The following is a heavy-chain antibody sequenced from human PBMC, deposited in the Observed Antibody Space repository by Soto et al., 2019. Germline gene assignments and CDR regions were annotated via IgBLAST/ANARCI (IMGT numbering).Heavy chain of an antibody. CDR2: ISSSGSTI. CDR1: GFTFSDYY. J-gene: IGHJ4*02. Sequence: QVQLVESGGGLVKPGGSLRLSCAASGFTFSDYYMSWIGQAPGKGLEWVSYISSSGSTIYYAGSVKGRFTISRDNAKNSLYLQMNSLRADDTAVYYCARAPEVPAAEYFDYWGQGTLVTVFS. CDR3: ARAPEVPAAEYFDY. D-gene: IGHD2-2*01. V-gene: IGHV3-11*01.